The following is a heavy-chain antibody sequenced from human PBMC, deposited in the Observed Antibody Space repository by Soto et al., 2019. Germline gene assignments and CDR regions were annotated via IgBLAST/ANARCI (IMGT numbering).Heavy chain of an antibody. D-gene: IGHD2-15*01. CDR1: GYTLTELS. V-gene: IGHV1-24*01. CDR2: FDPEDGET. CDR3: ATASDCSGGSCYFDY. Sequence: QVQLVQSGAEVKKPGASVKVSCKVSGYTLTELSMHWVRQAPGEGLEWMGGFDPEDGETIYAQKFQDRVTMTEDTSTDTAYMELSSLRSEDTAVYYYATASDCSGGSCYFDYWGQGTLVTVSS. J-gene: IGHJ4*02.